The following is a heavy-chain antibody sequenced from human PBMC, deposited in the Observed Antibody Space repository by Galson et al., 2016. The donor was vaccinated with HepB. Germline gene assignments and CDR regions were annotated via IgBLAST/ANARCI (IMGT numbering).Heavy chain of an antibody. CDR1: GLTFSSCW. D-gene: IGHD3-3*01. CDR2: INNDGSST. V-gene: IGHV3-74*01. J-gene: IGHJ6*03. Sequence: SLRLSCAASGLTFSSCWMHWVRQPPGKGLVWVSRINNDGSSTSYADSVKGRFSISRDNAKNTLYLQMNSLSPGDTAVYYCATNKDFWSGYGDISYYYYMNVWGKGTTVTVSS. CDR3: ATNKDFWSGYGDISYYYYMNV.